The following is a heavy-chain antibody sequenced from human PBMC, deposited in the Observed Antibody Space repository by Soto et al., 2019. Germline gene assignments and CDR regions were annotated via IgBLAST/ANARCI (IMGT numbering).Heavy chain of an antibody. Sequence: EVQLVQSGAEVKKPGESLRISCKGSGYSFTSYWISWVRQMPGKGLEWMGRIDPSDSYTNYSPSFQGHGTISADKSISTAYLQWSSLKAADTAMYDCARDGWLRSFDAFDIWGQGTMVTVSS. CDR3: ARDGWLRSFDAFDI. CDR2: IDPSDSYT. CDR1: GYSFTSYW. V-gene: IGHV5-10-1*03. J-gene: IGHJ3*02. D-gene: IGHD5-12*01.